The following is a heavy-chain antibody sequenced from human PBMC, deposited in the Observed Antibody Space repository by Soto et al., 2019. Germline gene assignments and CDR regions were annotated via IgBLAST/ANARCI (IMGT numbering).Heavy chain of an antibody. CDR1: GFTFSSYG. Sequence: GGSLRLSCAASGFTFSSYGMHWVRQAPGKGLEWVAVIWYDGSNKYYADSVEGRFTISRDNSKNTLYLQMNSLRAEDTAVYYWSRDLYYIFWGVYFSPPRNYYYGMNVGGKGTTVTVSS. V-gene: IGHV3-33*01. J-gene: IGHJ6*04. CDR2: IWYDGSNK. CDR3: SRDLYYIFWGVYFSPPRNYYYGMNV. D-gene: IGHD3-3*01.